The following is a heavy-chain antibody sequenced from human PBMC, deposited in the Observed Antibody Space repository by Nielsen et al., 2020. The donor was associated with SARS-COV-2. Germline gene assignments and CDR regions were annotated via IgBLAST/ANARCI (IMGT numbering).Heavy chain of an antibody. V-gene: IGHV1-3*01. CDR3: ARDQGGYYGSGRPGAFDI. D-gene: IGHD3-10*01. J-gene: IGHJ3*02. Sequence: WVRQAPGQRLEWMGWINAGNGNTKYSQKFQGRVTITRDTSASTAYMELSSLRSEDTAAYYCARDQGGYYGSGRPGAFDIWGQGTMVTVSS. CDR2: INAGNGNT.